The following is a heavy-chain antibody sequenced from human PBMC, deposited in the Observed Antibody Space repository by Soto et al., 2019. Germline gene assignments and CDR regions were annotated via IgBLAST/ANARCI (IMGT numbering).Heavy chain of an antibody. CDR2: IWYDGSNK. J-gene: IGHJ2*01. CDR3: ARGRVCSGGSCYSDWYFDL. Sequence: QVQLVESGGGVVQPGRSLRLSCAASGFTFSSYGMHWIRQAPGKGLEWVAVIWYDGSNKYYADSVKGRFTISRDNSKNTLDLQMNSLRAEDTAVYYCARGRVCSGGSCYSDWYFDLWGRGTLVTVSS. D-gene: IGHD2-15*01. V-gene: IGHV3-33*01. CDR1: GFTFSSYG.